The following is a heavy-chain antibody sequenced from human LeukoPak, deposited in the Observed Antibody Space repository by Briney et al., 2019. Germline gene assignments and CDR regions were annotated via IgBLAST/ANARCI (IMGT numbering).Heavy chain of an antibody. CDR1: GFTISRHS. V-gene: IGHV3-48*01. D-gene: IGHD2-21*02. Sequence: QPGGSLRLSCAGSGFTISRHSMNWVRQAPGKGLEWVSYISSSSSTISYADSVKGRFTISRDNAKNSLFLQMNSLRAEDTAVYYCATGGRAYCGGDCYRMDVWGKGTTVTVSS. J-gene: IGHJ6*03. CDR2: ISSSSSTI. CDR3: ATGGRAYCGGDCYRMDV.